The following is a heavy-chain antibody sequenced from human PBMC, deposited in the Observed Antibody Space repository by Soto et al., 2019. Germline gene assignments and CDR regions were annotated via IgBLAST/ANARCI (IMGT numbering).Heavy chain of an antibody. V-gene: IGHV5-51*01. Sequence: GESLKISCKGSGYNFIGSWIGWVRQMPGKGLEWMGIIYPFDPDIRYSPSFQGQVTISADKSISTAYLQWSSLKASDTAMYYCARCRSSGQSDAFDIWGQGTMVTVSS. D-gene: IGHD3-22*01. CDR1: GYNFIGSW. J-gene: IGHJ3*02. CDR2: IYPFDPDI. CDR3: ARCRSSGQSDAFDI.